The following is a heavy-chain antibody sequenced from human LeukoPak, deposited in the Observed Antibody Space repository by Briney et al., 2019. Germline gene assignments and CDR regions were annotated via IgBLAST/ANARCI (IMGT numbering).Heavy chain of an antibody. V-gene: IGHV1-69*04. J-gene: IGHJ5*02. CDR3: ARGEGIQLWLYKS. CDR2: IIPILGIA. Sequence: SVKVSCKASGGTFSSYAISWVRQAPGQGLEWMGRIIPILGIANYAQKFQGRVTITADKSTSTAYMELSSLRSEDTAVYYCARGEGIQLWLYKSWGQGTLVTVSS. CDR1: GGTFSSYA. D-gene: IGHD5-18*01.